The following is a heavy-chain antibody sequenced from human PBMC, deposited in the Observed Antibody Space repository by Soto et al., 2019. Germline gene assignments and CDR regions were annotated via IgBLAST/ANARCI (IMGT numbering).Heavy chain of an antibody. CDR3: AKGIMADLTFFDY. Sequence: GGSLRLSCAASGFTFDDYAMHWVRQAPGKGLEWVSGISWNSGSIGYADSVKGRFTISRDNAKNSLYLQMNSLRAEDTALYYCAKGIMADLTFFDYWGQGTLVTVSS. CDR2: ISWNSGSI. V-gene: IGHV3-9*01. CDR1: GFTFDDYA. D-gene: IGHD2-8*01. J-gene: IGHJ4*02.